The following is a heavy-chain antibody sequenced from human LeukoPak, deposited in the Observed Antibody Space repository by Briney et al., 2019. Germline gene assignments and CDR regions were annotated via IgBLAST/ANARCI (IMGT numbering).Heavy chain of an antibody. CDR1: GGSISSGGYY. V-gene: IGHV4-31*03. D-gene: IGHD3-10*01. CDR3: ARGLSAYGSGSDGGDY. Sequence: SETLSLTCTVSGGSISSGGYYWSWIRQHPGKGLEWIGYIYYSGSTYYNPSLKSRVTISVDTSKNQFSLKLSSVTAADTAVYYCARGLSAYGSGSDGGDYWGQGTLVTVSS. J-gene: IGHJ4*02. CDR2: IYYSGST.